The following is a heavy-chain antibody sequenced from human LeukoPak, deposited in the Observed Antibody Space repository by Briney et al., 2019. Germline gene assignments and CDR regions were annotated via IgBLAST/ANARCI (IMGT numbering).Heavy chain of an antibody. V-gene: IGHV3-30*04. CDR2: ISYDGSNK. D-gene: IGHD5-12*01. J-gene: IGHJ4*02. CDR3: ARTSMVATGGSFDY. CDR1: GFTFSNYA. Sequence: GGSLRLSCAASGFTFSNYAMHWVRQAPGKGLEWVAVISYDGSNKYYTDSVKGRFTISGDSSKNTLYLQMNSLRPEDTAVYYCARTSMVATGGSFDYWGQGTLVTVSS.